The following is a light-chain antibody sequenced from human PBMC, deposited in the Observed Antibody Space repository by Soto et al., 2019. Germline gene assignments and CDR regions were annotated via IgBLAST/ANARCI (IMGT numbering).Light chain of an antibody. CDR1: QGITYH. CDR2: DAS. CDR3: QQLDSFSTT. V-gene: IGKV1-9*01. J-gene: IGKJ5*01. Sequence: DIQLTQSPSFLSASVGDRVTITCRASQGITYHLAWYQQKPGKAPKLLIYDASTLQSGVPSRFSGSGSGTEVSLTIISRLPEDVSSYYCQQLDSFSTTFGQGTRLEIK.